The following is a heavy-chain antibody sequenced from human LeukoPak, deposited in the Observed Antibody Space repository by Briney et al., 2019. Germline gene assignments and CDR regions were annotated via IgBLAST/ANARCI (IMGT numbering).Heavy chain of an antibody. CDR3: ASATVTRSDYYYYMDV. CDR2: IYTSGST. Sequence: SATLSLTCTVSGASISSGSYYWSWIRPPAGKGLEWIGRIYTSGSTNYNPSLKSRVTISVDTSKNQFSLKLSSVTAADTAVYYCASATVTRSDYYYYMDVWGKGTTVTVSS. J-gene: IGHJ6*03. CDR1: GASISSGSYY. D-gene: IGHD4-17*01. V-gene: IGHV4-61*02.